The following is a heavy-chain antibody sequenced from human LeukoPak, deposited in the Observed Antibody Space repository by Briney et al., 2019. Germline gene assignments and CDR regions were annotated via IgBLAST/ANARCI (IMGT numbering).Heavy chain of an antibody. J-gene: IGHJ4*02. V-gene: IGHV1-46*01. Sequence: ASVKVSCKASGYTFTSYYIHWVRQAPGQGLGWMGIINPSGGSTSYAQKFQGRVTMTRDTSTSTVYMELSSLRSEDTAVYHCARELRSGYYRWIDYWGQGTLVTVSS. CDR1: GYTFTSYY. D-gene: IGHD3-3*01. CDR3: ARELRSGYYRWIDY. CDR2: INPSGGST.